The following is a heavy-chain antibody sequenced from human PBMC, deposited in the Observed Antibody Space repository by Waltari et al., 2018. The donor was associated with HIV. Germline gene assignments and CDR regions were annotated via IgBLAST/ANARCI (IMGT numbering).Heavy chain of an antibody. CDR1: DASINSDNYY. Sequence: QVQLQESGPGLVKPSQTLSLSCIVSDASINSDNYYWAWIHQHPERGLECIGFVYYRGSTFSNPSFKSRATISVDTSKNQFSLKLTSMTAADTAVYYCARVVYWYFDLWGRGTLVTVSS. CDR3: ARVVYWYFDL. CDR2: VYYRGST. J-gene: IGHJ2*01. V-gene: IGHV4-31*02.